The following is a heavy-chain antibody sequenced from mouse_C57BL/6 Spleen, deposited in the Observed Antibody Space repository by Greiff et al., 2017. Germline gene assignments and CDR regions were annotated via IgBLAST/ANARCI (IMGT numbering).Heavy chain of an antibody. CDR3: ASLPYYYGSSPRYFDV. D-gene: IGHD1-1*01. CDR1: GYTFTGYW. J-gene: IGHJ1*03. V-gene: IGHV1-9*01. Sequence: QVQLQQSGAELMKPGASVKLSCKATGYTFTGYWIEWVKQRPGHGLEWIGEILPGSGSTNYNEKFKGKATFTADTSSNTAYMQLLSLTTEDSAIYFCASLPYYYGSSPRYFDVWGTGTTVTVSS. CDR2: ILPGSGST.